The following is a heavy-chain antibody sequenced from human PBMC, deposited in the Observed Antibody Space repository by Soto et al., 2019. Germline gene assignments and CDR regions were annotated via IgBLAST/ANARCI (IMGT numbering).Heavy chain of an antibody. Sequence: PGWSLRLSCAVSGFSFGSYAMSWVRHSPGRGLEWVSIINNSGDTYYADSVKGRFTISRDNSKNMSYVQMNSLRAEDTAVYYCHQPLSLYHTSTWSGYYLFDFWDKRT. CDR3: HQPLSLYHTSTWSGYYLFDF. CDR2: INNSGDT. V-gene: IGHV3-23*01. CDR1: GFSFGSYA. D-gene: IGHD3-3*01. J-gene: IGHJ4*02.